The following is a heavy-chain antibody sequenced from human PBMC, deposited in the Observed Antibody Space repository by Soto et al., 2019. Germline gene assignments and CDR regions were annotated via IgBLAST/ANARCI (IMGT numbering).Heavy chain of an antibody. CDR1: GGPFSNYT. J-gene: IGHJ4*02. CDR2: IISLFGTT. D-gene: IGHD3-9*01. V-gene: IGHV1-69*01. CDR3: ARGGSRRFDSPFDF. Sequence: QVXLXQSXXEVKKPGSSVRVSCKASGGPFSNYTVSWVRQAPGQGLEWMGGIISLFGTTHYGQKFQGRVTITADESTSTAYMELRSLTSEDTAVYYCARGGSRRFDSPFDFWGQGTLVTVSS.